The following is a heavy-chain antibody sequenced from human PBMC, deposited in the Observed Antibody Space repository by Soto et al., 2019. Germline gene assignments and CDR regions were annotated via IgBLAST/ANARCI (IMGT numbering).Heavy chain of an antibody. CDR3: ARGRRNQLLVWFDP. D-gene: IGHD2-2*01. V-gene: IGHV4-31*03. J-gene: IGHJ5*02. CDR2: IYHSGTT. CDR1: GGSISSGGYY. Sequence: QVQLQESGPGLVKPSETLSLTCTVSGGSISSGGYYWSWISQNPGKGLEWHGYIYHSGTTYYNPSLNNRVTISANTTKNQFSHKLASVTAADTAVYYRARGRRNQLLVWFDPWGQGTMVTVSS.